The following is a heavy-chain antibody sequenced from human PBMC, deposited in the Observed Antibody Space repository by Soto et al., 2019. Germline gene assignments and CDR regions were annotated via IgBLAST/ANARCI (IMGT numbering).Heavy chain of an antibody. D-gene: IGHD3-22*01. J-gene: IGHJ6*02. V-gene: IGHV3-43*01. CDR2: ISWDGGST. CDR3: AKDTGSSGYLRSYYYGMDV. CDR1: GFTFDDYT. Sequence: DVQLVESGGVVVQPGGSLRLSCAASGFTFDDYTMHWVRQAPGKGLEWVSLISWDGGSTYYADSVKGRFTISRDNSKNSLYLQMNSLRTEDTALYYCAKDTGSSGYLRSYYYGMDVWGQGTTVTVSS.